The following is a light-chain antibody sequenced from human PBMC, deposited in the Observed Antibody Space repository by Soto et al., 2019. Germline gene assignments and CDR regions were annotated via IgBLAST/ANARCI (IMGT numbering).Light chain of an antibody. J-gene: IGKJ5*01. Sequence: EIVMTQSPDTLSLSPGQRATLSCRASVSVSTDLAWYQQKPGQAPRLLIYVAATRAAGVPVRFSGSGSGSEFTLTINTLQSEDFAVYYCQQYHNWLPITFGQGTRVEI. CDR1: VSVSTD. CDR3: QQYHNWLPIT. CDR2: VAA. V-gene: IGKV3-15*01.